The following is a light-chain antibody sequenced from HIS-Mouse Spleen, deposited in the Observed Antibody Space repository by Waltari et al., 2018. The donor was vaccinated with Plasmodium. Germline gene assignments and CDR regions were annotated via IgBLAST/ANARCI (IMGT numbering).Light chain of an antibody. Sequence: AIWMTQSPSLLSASTGDRVTIGCRMSQGLSSYLAWYQQKPGKAPELLIYAASTLQSGVPSRFSGSGSGTDFTLTISCLQSEDFATYYCQQYYSFPYTFGQGTKLEIK. J-gene: IGKJ2*01. CDR3: QQYYSFPYT. CDR1: QGLSSY. CDR2: AAS. V-gene: IGKV1D-8*02.